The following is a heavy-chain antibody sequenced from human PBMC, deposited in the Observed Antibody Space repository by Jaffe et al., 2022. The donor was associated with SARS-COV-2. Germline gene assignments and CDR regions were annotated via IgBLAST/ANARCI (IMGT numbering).Heavy chain of an antibody. CDR3: AKSGSGNGWLLLGDAFDI. Sequence: EVQLLESGGGLVQPGGSLRLSCAASGFTFSSYAMSWVRQAPGKGLEWVSAISGSGGSTYYADSVKGRFTISRDNSKNTLYLQMNSLRAEDTAVYYCAKSGSGNGWLLLGDAFDIWGQGTMVTVSS. D-gene: IGHD3-22*01. V-gene: IGHV3-23*01. J-gene: IGHJ3*02. CDR1: GFTFSSYA. CDR2: ISGSGGST.